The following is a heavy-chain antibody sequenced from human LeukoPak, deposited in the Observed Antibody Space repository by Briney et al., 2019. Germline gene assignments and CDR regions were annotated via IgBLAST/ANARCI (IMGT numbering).Heavy chain of an antibody. Sequence: SETLSLTCTVSGGSISSGGYYWNWIRQPPGKGLEWIGYIYDSGSTNYNPSFKSRVTISVDTPKNQFSLKLSSVTAADTAVYYCASGYSSGWYGVWGQGTLVTVSS. J-gene: IGHJ4*02. V-gene: IGHV4-61*08. CDR2: IYDSGST. D-gene: IGHD6-19*01. CDR1: GGSISSGGYY. CDR3: ASGYSSGWYGV.